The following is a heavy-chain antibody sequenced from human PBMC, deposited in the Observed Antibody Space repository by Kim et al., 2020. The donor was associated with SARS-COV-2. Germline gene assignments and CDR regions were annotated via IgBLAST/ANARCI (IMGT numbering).Heavy chain of an antibody. V-gene: IGHV4-34*01. J-gene: IGHJ5*02. D-gene: IGHD3-22*01. CDR1: GGSFSGYY. CDR3: ARGFLKPRQLDYSGSSGRRFDP. CDR2: INHSGST. Sequence: SETLSLTCAVYGGSFSGYYWSWIRQPPGKGLEWIGEINHSGSTNYNPSLKSRVTISVDTSKNQFSLKLSSVTAADTAVYYCARGFLKPRQLDYSGSSGRRFDPWGQGTLVTVSS.